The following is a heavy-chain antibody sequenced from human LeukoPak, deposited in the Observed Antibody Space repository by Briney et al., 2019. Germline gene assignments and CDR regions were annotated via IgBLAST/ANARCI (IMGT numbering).Heavy chain of an antibody. J-gene: IGHJ4*02. CDR1: GFALCDFA. Sequence: GGPLRLSCTASGFALCDFAMIWLRQAPGKGLEGVGFIKTQVYGGTTEYAASVKGRFTISRDDSKAIAYLQMNSLKTEDTAVYYCTRDHRDDWNPGYYFDYWGQGTLVTVSS. D-gene: IGHD1-1*01. V-gene: IGHV3-49*03. CDR2: IKTQVYGGTT. CDR3: TRDHRDDWNPGYYFDY.